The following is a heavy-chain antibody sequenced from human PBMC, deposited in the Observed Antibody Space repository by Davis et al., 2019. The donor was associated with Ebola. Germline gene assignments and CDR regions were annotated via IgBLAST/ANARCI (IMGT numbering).Heavy chain of an antibody. CDR1: GFTVSSNY. V-gene: IGHV3-66*01. CDR2: IYSGGST. CDR3: ARSVLRFLEWTSGGCYFDY. D-gene: IGHD3-3*01. Sequence: GSLKISCAASGFTVSSNYMSWVRQAPGKGLEWVSVIYSGGSTYYADSVKGRFTISRDNSKNTLYLQMNSLRAEDTAVYYCARSVLRFLEWTSGGCYFDYWGQGTLVTVSS. J-gene: IGHJ4*02.